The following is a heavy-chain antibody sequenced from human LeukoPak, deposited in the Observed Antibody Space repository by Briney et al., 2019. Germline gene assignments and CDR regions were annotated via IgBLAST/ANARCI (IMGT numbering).Heavy chain of an antibody. CDR3: TTLDCTNGVCYMPIGY. J-gene: IGHJ4*02. CDR1: GFTVSSNY. D-gene: IGHD2-8*01. CDR2: IKSKTDGGTT. V-gene: IGHV3-15*01. Sequence: NPGGSLRLSCAASGFTVSSNYMSWVRQAPGKGLEWVGRIKSKTDGGTTDYAAPVKGRFTISRDDSKNTLYLQMNSLKTEDTAVYYCTTLDCTNGVCYMPIGYWGQGTLVTVSS.